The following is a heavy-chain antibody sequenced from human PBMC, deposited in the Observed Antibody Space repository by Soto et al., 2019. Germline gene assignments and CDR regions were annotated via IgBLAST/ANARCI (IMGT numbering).Heavy chain of an antibody. CDR1: GFSISKYW. CDR2: INAEGTST. V-gene: IGHV3-74*01. CDR3: ARDLATEAY. Sequence: LRLSCEASGFSISKYWMHWVRQVPGTGPVWVSRINAEGTSTAYADSVRGRFTISRDNAKNTLYLQMNSLRVEDTALYYCARDLATEAYWGQGTLVTVSS. J-gene: IGHJ4*02. D-gene: IGHD5-12*01.